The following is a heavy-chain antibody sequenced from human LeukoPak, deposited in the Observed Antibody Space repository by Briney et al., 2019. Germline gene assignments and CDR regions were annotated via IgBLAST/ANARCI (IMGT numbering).Heavy chain of an antibody. Sequence: SETLSLTCIVSGGSISSSSYYWGWIRQPPGKGLEWIGSIYYSGSTYHNPSLKSRVTISVDTSKNQFSLKLSSVTAADTAVYYCARADIVVVGAFDIWGQGTMVTVSS. D-gene: IGHD2-15*01. V-gene: IGHV4-39*01. J-gene: IGHJ3*02. CDR1: GGSISSSSYY. CDR3: ARADIVVVGAFDI. CDR2: IYYSGST.